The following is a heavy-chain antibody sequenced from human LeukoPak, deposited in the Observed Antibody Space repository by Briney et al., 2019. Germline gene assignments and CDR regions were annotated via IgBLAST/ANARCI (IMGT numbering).Heavy chain of an antibody. CDR1: GGSISSYY. Sequence: SETLSLTCTVSGGSISSYYWSWIRQPPGKGLEWIEYIYYSGSTNYNPSLKSRVTISVDTSKNQFSLKLSSVTAADTAVYYCARSGGYVLYFDYWGQGALVTVSS. V-gene: IGHV4-59*01. CDR2: IYYSGST. J-gene: IGHJ4*02. CDR3: ARSGGYVLYFDY. D-gene: IGHD5-12*01.